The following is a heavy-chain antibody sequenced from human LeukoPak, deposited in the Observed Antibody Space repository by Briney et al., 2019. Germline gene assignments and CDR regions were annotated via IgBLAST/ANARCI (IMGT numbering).Heavy chain of an antibody. J-gene: IGHJ5*02. CDR1: VGSISSHL. D-gene: IGHD2-15*01. CDR2: ILYSGNT. V-gene: IGHV4-59*11. CDR3: ARDIVDGRNPGNRFDP. Sequence: SETLSLTCTVSVGSISSHLWSWIGQPPGKGLEWIGDILYSGNTNYNPSLKSRVTMSVDTSKIQFSLRLSSVTAADTAMYYCARDIVDGRNPGNRFDPWGQGTLVTVSS.